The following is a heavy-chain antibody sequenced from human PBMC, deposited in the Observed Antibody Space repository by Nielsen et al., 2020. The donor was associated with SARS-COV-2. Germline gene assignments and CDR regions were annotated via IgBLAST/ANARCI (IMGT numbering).Heavy chain of an antibody. J-gene: IGHJ4*02. D-gene: IGHD3-22*01. Sequence: WVRQAPGQGLEWMGWINPNSGGTNYAQKFQGRVTVTEDTSTDTGYMELSSLTSEDTAFYYCTTSGPIYYYDSGGYFRFDYSGQGSVVTVSS. CDR3: TTSGPIYYYDSGGYFRFDY. CDR2: INPNSGGT. V-gene: IGHV1-2*02.